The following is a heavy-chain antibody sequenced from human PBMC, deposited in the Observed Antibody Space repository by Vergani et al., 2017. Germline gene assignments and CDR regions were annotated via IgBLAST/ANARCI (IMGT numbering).Heavy chain of an antibody. CDR3: ARDPDIVVVPAAPYYYYYYGMDV. D-gene: IGHD2-2*01. CDR2: LDPHTGDT. Sequence: QVQLVQSGAEVRKPGASVKVSCKASGYSLSDHYIHWVRQAPGQGFEWMGRLDPHTGDTKYAEKFQGRAILTRDRSISTAYMELISLISDDTAVYYCARDPDIVVVPAAPYYYYYYGMDVWGQGTTVTVSS. V-gene: IGHV1-2*02. J-gene: IGHJ6*02. CDR1: GYSLSDHY.